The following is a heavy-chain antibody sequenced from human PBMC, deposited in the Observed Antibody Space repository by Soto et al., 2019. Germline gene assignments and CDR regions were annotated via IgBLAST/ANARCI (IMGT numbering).Heavy chain of an antibody. J-gene: IGHJ5*01. CDR2: IGRTGSTT. D-gene: IGHD6-25*01. CDR3: LKEEGRPMSWRHRFGFSAQRPLRAGHS. V-gene: IGHV3-23*01. Sequence: PGKGLEWVSSIGRTGSTTYPADSVKGRFTISRDNSENTLYLELNGLRAEDTAVYSCLKEEGRPMSWRHRFGFSAQRPLRAGHS.